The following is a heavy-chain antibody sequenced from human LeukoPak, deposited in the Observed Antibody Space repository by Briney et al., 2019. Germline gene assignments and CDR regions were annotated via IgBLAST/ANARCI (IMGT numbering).Heavy chain of an antibody. V-gene: IGHV3-21*01. Sequence: GGSLRLSCAASGFTFSSYSMNWVRQAPGKGLEWVSSISSSSSYIYYADSVKGRFTISRDNAKNSLYLQMNSLRAEDTAVYYCASDGGDTYYDTLTGYWGGYYYYYYGMDVWGKGTTVTVSS. CDR3: ASDGGDTYYDTLTGYWGGYYYYYYGMDV. D-gene: IGHD3-9*01. J-gene: IGHJ6*04. CDR2: ISSSSSYI. CDR1: GFTFSSYS.